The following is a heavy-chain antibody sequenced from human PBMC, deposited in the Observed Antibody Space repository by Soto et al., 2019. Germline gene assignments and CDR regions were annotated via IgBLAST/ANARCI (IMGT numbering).Heavy chain of an antibody. V-gene: IGHV1-46*01. CDR2: INPSGGST. Sequence: QVQLVQSGAEVKKPGASVKVSCKASGYTFTSYYMHWVRQAPGQGLEWMGIINPSGGSTSYAQKFQVRVTRTRDTATSTVYKELSSLRSEDTAVYYGARDRYCSGGSGYSGDYYGMDVWGQGTTVTVSS. CDR1: GYTFTSYY. D-gene: IGHD2-15*01. CDR3: ARDRYCSGGSGYSGDYYGMDV. J-gene: IGHJ6*02.